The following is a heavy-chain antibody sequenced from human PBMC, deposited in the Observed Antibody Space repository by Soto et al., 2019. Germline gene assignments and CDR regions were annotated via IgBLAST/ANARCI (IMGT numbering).Heavy chain of an antibody. CDR2: IYYSGST. Sequence: NPSETLSLTCTVSGGSISSYYWSWIRQPPGKGLEWIGYIYYSGSTNYNPSLKSRVTISVDTSKNQFSLKLSSVTAADTAVYYCAGEYYDFWSGYYTGIRWFDPWGQGTLVTVSS. CDR1: GGSISSYY. CDR3: AGEYYDFWSGYYTGIRWFDP. J-gene: IGHJ5*02. V-gene: IGHV4-59*01. D-gene: IGHD3-3*01.